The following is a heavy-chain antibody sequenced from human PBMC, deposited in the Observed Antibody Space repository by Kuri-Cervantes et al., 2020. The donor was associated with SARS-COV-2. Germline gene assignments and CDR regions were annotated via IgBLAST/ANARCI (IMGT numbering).Heavy chain of an antibody. CDR2: ISHDGKNK. CDR1: GFTFSSYG. Sequence: LSLTCAASGFTFSSYGMHWVRQAQGKGLEWVAVISHDGKNKKCIASGKGRFTISRDNSQNTLYLHMKSLRSEETAMYYCAKDRVGVQDFWGQGTLVTVSS. CDR3: AKDRVGVQDF. V-gene: IGHV3-30*18. D-gene: IGHD2-21*01. J-gene: IGHJ4*02.